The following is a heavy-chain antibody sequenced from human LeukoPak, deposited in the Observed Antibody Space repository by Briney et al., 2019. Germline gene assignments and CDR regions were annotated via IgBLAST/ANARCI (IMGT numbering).Heavy chain of an antibody. CDR3: ATLYCSRTSCYVDY. CDR1: GGSVSSGSYY. CDR2: ISYRGST. J-gene: IGHJ4*02. Sequence: SETLSLTCTVSGGSVSSGSYYWSWIRQPPGKGLEWIGYISYRGSTNYNPSLKSRVTISVDTSKNQFSLRLNSVTAADTAVYYCATLYCSRTSCYVDYWGQGTLVTVSS. D-gene: IGHD2-2*01. V-gene: IGHV4-61*01.